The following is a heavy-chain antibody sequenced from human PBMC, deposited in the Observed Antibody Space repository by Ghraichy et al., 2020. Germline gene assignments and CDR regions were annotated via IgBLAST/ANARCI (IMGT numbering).Heavy chain of an antibody. J-gene: IGHJ3*01. CDR1: GFNFSKYA. Sequence: GGSLRLSCAASGFNFSKYAMSWVRQTPGKGLEWVSGISGTGAKTYYADSVTGRFSISRDNSERKLFLQMHNLRVEDTALYYCAKTFSGYDLLKYDAFDFWGQGTVVTVSS. CDR3: AKTFSGYDLLKYDAFDF. V-gene: IGHV3-23*01. D-gene: IGHD5-12*01. CDR2: ISGTGAKT.